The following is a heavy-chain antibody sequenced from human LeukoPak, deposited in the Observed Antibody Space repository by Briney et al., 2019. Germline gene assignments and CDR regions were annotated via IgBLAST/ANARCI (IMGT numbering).Heavy chain of an antibody. CDR3: ARAQGSYYHYYMDV. CDR1: GYTFTSYH. D-gene: IGHD1-26*01. CDR2: INPSGGSP. J-gene: IGHJ6*03. V-gene: IGHV1-46*01. Sequence: EASVTVSFKASGYTFTSYHLHWVRQAPGQGLEWMGIINPSGGSPNYAQKFQGRVTMTRDMSTSTVNMELSSLRSEDTAVYYCARAQGSYYHYYMDVWGKGTTVTVSS.